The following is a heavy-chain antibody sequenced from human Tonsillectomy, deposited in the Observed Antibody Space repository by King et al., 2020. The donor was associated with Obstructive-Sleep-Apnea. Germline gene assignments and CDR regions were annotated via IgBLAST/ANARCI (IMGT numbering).Heavy chain of an antibody. D-gene: IGHD3-3*01. J-gene: IGHJ4*02. CDR3: TTSPGGDFWSGYYHYFDY. CDR1: GFTFSNAW. V-gene: IGHV3-15*01. Sequence: QLVQSGGGLVKPGGSLRLSCAASGFTFSNAWMSWVRQAPGKGLEWVGRSKSKTDGGTTDYAAPVKGRFTISREDSKNTLYLQMNSLKTEDTAVYYCTTSPGGDFWSGYYHYFDYWGQGTLVTVSS. CDR2: SKSKTDGGTT.